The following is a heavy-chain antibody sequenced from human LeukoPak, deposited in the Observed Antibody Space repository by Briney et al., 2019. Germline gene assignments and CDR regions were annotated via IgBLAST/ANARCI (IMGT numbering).Heavy chain of an antibody. CDR3: AKMRRGYTSSSVGY. V-gene: IGHV3-23*01. J-gene: IGHJ4*02. CDR1: GFTLSSYA. Sequence: AGSLTLSCAASGFTLSSYAMSWVRPAPGKGLEWVSPISDSGATTYYADSVKGRFTISRDNSKNTLYLQMNSLRAEDTAVYYCAKMRRGYTSSSVGYWGQGALVTVSS. CDR2: ISDSGATT. D-gene: IGHD6-13*01.